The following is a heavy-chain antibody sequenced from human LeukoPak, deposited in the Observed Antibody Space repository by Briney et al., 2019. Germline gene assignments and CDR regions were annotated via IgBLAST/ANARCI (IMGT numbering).Heavy chain of an antibody. CDR3: ARDSSGSYYFALDI. D-gene: IGHD1-26*01. V-gene: IGHV3-48*02. CDR1: GFSFSSYS. Sequence: PGGSLRLSCAASGFSFSSYSMNWVRHAPGKGLEWVSYISRSSSAIYYADSVKGRFTISRDDAKNSLYLQMNSLRDEDTAVYYCARDSSGSYYFALDIWGQGTMVTVSS. J-gene: IGHJ3*02. CDR2: ISRSSSAI.